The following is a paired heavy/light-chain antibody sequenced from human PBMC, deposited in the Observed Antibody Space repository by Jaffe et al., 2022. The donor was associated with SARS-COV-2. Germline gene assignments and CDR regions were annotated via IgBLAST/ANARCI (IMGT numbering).Light chain of an antibody. CDR3: CSYAGSYSL. CDR1: SSDVGGYNF. V-gene: IGLV2-11*01. Sequence: QSALTQPRSVSGSPGQSVTISCTGTSSDVGGYNFVSWYQQHPGKAPKLIIYDVTERPSGVPDRFSGSKSGNTASLTISGLQAEDEADYYCCSYAGSYSLFGGGTKLTVL. J-gene: IGLJ2*01. CDR2: DVT.
Heavy chain of an antibody. CDR3: AHRPPRCGSGGSCYSN. J-gene: IGHJ4*02. D-gene: IGHD2-15*01. V-gene: IGHV2-5*02. CDR2: IYWDNDK. Sequence: QITLKESGPTLVKPTQTLTLTCTFSGFSLSTYGVGVGWIRQPPGKALEWLALIYWDNDKRYSPSLKSRLTITKDTSKNQVVLTMTNMDPVDTATYYCAHRPPRCGSGGSCYSNWGQGTLVIVSS. CDR1: GFSLSTYGVG.